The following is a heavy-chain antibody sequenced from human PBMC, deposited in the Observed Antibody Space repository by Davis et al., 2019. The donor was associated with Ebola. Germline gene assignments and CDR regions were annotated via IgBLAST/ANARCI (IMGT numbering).Heavy chain of an antibody. V-gene: IGHV4-38-2*01. CDR1: GYSISSGYY. D-gene: IGHD6-6*01. CDR3: ARGRGARPLDY. J-gene: IGHJ4*02. Sequence: PSETLSLTCAVSGYSISSGYYWGWIRQPPGKGLEWIGSIYHSGSTYYNPSLKSRVTISVDTSKNQFSLKLSSVTAADTAVYYCARGRGARPLDYWGQGTLVTVSS. CDR2: IYHSGST.